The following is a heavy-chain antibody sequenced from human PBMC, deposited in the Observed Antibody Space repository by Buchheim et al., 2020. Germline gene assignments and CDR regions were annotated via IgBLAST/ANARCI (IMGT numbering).Heavy chain of an antibody. CDR3: ARSQGVVPAAITPLNTQSPYYYYYMDV. V-gene: IGHV3-33*01. D-gene: IGHD2-2*01. CDR2: IWYDGSNK. J-gene: IGHJ6*03. CDR1: GFTFSSYG. Sequence: QVQLVESGGGVVQPGRSLRLSCAASGFTFSSYGMHWVRQAPGKGLEWVAVIWYDGSNKYYADSVKGRFTISRDNSKNTLYLQMNSLRAEDTAVYYCARSQGVVPAAITPLNTQSPYYYYYMDVWGKGTT.